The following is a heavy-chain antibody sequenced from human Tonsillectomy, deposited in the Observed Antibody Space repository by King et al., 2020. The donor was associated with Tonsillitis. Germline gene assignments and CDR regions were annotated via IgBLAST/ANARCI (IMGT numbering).Heavy chain of an antibody. V-gene: IGHV3-15*01. CDR1: GFTFNNAW. J-gene: IGHJ4*02. CDR3: TTDITMIVVVIKDFDY. D-gene: IGHD3-22*01. CDR2: IKSKTDGGTT. Sequence: VQLVESGGGLVKPGGSLRLSCAASGFTFNNAWMSWVRQAPGKGLEWVGRIKSKTDGGTTDYAAPVKGRFTISRDDSKNTLYLQMNSLKTEDTAVYYCTTDITMIVVVIKDFDYWGQGTLVTVSS.